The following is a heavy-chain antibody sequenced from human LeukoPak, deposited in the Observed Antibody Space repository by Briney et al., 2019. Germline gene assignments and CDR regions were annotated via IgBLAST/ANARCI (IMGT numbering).Heavy chain of an antibody. D-gene: IGHD5-18*01. Sequence: GGSLRLSCAASGFTFSSYAMHWVRRAPGKGLEWVAVISHDGSNKYYADSVKGRFTISRDNSKNTLYLQMNSLRAEDTAVYYCARDTWALKRGYSYGYVGYFDYWGQGTLVTVSS. J-gene: IGHJ4*02. V-gene: IGHV3-30-3*01. CDR2: ISHDGSNK. CDR1: GFTFSSYA. CDR3: ARDTWALKRGYSYGYVGYFDY.